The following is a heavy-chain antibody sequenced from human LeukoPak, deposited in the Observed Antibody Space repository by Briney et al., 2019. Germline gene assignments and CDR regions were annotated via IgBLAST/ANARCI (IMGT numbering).Heavy chain of an antibody. CDR1: GFTFSSYA. J-gene: IGHJ4*02. V-gene: IGHV3-23*01. CDR2: ISRGDNT. D-gene: IGHD1-14*01. CDR3: AKDRKMRVPTGIFDF. Sequence: PGGSLRLSCAASGFTFSSYAMSRVRQAPGKGLEWVSTISRGDNTNYADSVKGRFTVSRDNSKNTLYLQMNSLRADDTAVYYCAKDRKMRVPTGIFDFWGQGTLVTVSS.